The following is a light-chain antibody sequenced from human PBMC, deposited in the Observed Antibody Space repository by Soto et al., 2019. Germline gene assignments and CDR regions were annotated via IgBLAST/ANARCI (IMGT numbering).Light chain of an antibody. CDR2: GNR. Sequence: QSVLTQPPSVSGAPGQRVTLSCTGNSSNLGAGYDVHWYQQLPGAAPKLVIFGNRNRPSGVPERFSGSKSGNTASLTVSGLRAEDEADYYCSSYAGNKLLFGGGTKLTVL. J-gene: IGLJ2*01. CDR3: SSYAGNKLL. V-gene: IGLV1-40*01. CDR1: SSNLGAGYD.